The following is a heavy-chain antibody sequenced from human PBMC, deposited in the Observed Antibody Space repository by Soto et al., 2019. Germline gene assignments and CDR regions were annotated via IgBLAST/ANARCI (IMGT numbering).Heavy chain of an antibody. D-gene: IGHD6-25*01. Sequence: SQTLSLTCVISGDSVSSFGACWNWIRQSPSRGFEWLGRIYYRSKWFYDYAASVRSRVAINPDTSRNQFSLQMNSLTVEDTAVYYCVRMKCSGDTCLDGLHVCGQGTTVTVYS. CDR2: IYYRSKWFY. J-gene: IGHJ6*02. CDR3: VRMKCSGDTCLDGLHV. V-gene: IGHV6-1*01. CDR1: GDSVSSFGAC.